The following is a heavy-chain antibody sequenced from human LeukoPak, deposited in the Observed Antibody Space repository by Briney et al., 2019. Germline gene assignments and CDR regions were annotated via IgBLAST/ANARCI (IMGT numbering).Heavy chain of an antibody. D-gene: IGHD5-12*01. J-gene: IGHJ6*02. CDR2: ISSSSSTI. CDR3: ARKGLRRYYYYYGMDV. Sequence: QSGGSLRLSCAASGFTFSSYCMNWVRQAPGKGLEWVSYISSSSSTIYYADSVKGRFTISRDNAKNSLYLQMNSLRAEDTAVYYCARKGLRRYYYYYGMDVWGQGTTVTVSS. CDR1: GFTFSSYC. V-gene: IGHV3-48*01.